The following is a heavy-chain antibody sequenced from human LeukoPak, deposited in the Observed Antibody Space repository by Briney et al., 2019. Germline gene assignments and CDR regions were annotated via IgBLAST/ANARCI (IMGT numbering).Heavy chain of an antibody. CDR2: IYSGGGT. J-gene: IGHJ6*02. CDR3: ARERRYCSGGSCYSGYYGMDV. Sequence: GGSLRLSCAASGFTVSSNYMSWVRQAPGKGLEWVSVIYSGGGTYYADSVKGRFTISGDNSKNTLYLQMNSLRAEDTAVYYCARERRYCSGGSCYSGYYGMDVWGQGTTVTVSS. V-gene: IGHV3-53*01. D-gene: IGHD2-15*01. CDR1: GFTVSSNY.